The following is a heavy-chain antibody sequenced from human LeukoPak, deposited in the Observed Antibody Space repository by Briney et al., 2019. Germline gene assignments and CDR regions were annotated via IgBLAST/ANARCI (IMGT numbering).Heavy chain of an antibody. CDR1: GFTFDDYG. CDR2: INWNGGST. V-gene: IGHV3-20*04. J-gene: IGHJ6*03. Sequence: GGSLRLSCAASGFTFDDYGMSWVRQAPGKGLEWVSGINWNGGSTGYADSVKGRFTISRDNAKNSLYLQMNSLRAEDTALYYCARETERYCSGGSCYSKQYYYYYMDVWGKGTTVTVSS. D-gene: IGHD2-15*01. CDR3: ARETERYCSGGSCYSKQYYYYYMDV.